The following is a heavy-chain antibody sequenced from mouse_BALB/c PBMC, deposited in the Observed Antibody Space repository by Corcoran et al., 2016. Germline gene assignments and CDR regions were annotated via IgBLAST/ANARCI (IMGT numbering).Heavy chain of an antibody. CDR3: ANWDWYFDV. V-gene: IGHV14-3*02. Sequence: EVQLQQSGAELVKPGASVKLSCTASGFNIKDTYMHWVKQRPEQGLEWIGMIDPANGNTKYDPKFQGKATITADTSSNTAYLQLSSLTSEDTAVYYCANWDWYFDVWGAGTTVTVSS. CDR2: IDPANGNT. D-gene: IGHD4-1*01. CDR1: GFNIKDTY. J-gene: IGHJ1*01.